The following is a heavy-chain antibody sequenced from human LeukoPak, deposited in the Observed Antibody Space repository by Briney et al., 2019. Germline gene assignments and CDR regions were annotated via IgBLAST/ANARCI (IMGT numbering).Heavy chain of an antibody. CDR3: ARGTPDAFDI. CDR1: GFTFDDYG. CDR2: INWYGGST. J-gene: IGHJ3*02. D-gene: IGHD2-2*01. Sequence: GGSLRLSCAASGFTFDDYGMSWVRQAPGKGLEWVSGINWYGGSTGYADSVKGRFTISRDNAKNSLYLQMDSLRAEDTALYHCARGTPDAFDIWGQGTMVTVSS. V-gene: IGHV3-20*01.